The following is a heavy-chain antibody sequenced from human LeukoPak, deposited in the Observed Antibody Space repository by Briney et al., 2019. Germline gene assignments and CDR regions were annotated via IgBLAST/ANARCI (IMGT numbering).Heavy chain of an antibody. Sequence: ASVKVSCKASGGTFSSYAISWVRQAPGQGLEWMGGIIPILGIANYAQKFQGRVTITADKSTSTAYMELSSLRSEDTAVYYCAREWRCSSTSCHYYYYYGTDVWGQGTTVTVSS. D-gene: IGHD2-2*01. CDR3: AREWRCSSTSCHYYYYYGTDV. J-gene: IGHJ6*02. V-gene: IGHV1-69*10. CDR2: IIPILGIA. CDR1: GGTFSSYA.